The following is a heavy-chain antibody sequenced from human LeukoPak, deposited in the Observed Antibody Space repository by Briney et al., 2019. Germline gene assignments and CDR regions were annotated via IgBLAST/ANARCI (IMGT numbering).Heavy chain of an antibody. J-gene: IGHJ6*02. D-gene: IGHD4-17*01. CDR3: ARDGGVTVTEPYYYYYGMDV. CDR2: ISYDGSNK. V-gene: IGHV3-30*04. Sequence: PGGSLRLSCAASGFTFSSYAMHWVRQAPGKGLEGVAVISYDGSNKYYADSVKGRFTISRDNSKNTLYLQMNSLRAEDTAVYYCARDGGVTVTEPYYYYYGMDVWGQGTTVTVSS. CDR1: GFTFSSYA.